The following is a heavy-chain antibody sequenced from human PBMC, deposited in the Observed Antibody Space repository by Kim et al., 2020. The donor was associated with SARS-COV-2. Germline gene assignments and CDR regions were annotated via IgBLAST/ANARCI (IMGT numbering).Heavy chain of an antibody. J-gene: IGHJ6*02. CDR3: ARGTLVATIFNYYHGMDV. Sequence: TGHGLEWMGWMNPNSGNTGYAQKFQGRVTMTRNNSISTAYMELSSLRSEDTAVYYCARGTLVATIFNYYHGMDVWGQGTTVTVSS. CDR2: MNPNSGNT. D-gene: IGHD5-12*01. V-gene: IGHV1-8*01.